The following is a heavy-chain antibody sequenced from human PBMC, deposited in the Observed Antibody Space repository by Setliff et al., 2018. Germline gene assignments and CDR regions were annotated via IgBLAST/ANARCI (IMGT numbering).Heavy chain of an antibody. CDR2: IYHNGNT. V-gene: IGHV4-59*01. Sequence: SETLSLTCTVSGGSISPYFWSWVRQPPGKGLEWIGYIYHNGNTNFNPSLKTRVTMSVDTSKNQFALDLKSVTAADTAVYYCVRDRTAYSYGPDVWGQGTTVTAP. J-gene: IGHJ6*02. D-gene: IGHD2-15*01. CDR3: VRDRTAYSYGPDV. CDR1: GGSISPYF.